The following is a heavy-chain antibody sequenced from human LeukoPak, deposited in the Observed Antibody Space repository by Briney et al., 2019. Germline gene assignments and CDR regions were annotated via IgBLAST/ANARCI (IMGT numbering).Heavy chain of an antibody. CDR3: ATEQTRTAKGLDY. CDR1: GGTFSSYA. D-gene: IGHD1/OR15-1a*01. V-gene: IGHV1-69*05. CDR2: IIPIFGTA. Sequence: SVKVSCKASGGTFSSYAISWVRQAPGQGLEWMGGIIPIFGTANYAQKFQGRVTITTDESTSTAYMELSSLRSEDTAVYYCATEQTRTAKGLDYWGQGTLVTVSS. J-gene: IGHJ4*02.